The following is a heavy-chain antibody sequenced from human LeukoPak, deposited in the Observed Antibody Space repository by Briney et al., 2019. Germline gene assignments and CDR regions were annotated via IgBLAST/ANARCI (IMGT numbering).Heavy chain of an antibody. Sequence: ASVKVTCKASGYTFTGYYMHWVRQAPGQGLEWMGWINPNSGGTNNAQKFQGKVTMTRDTSISTAYMELSRLRSDDTAVYYCATRGGSSDYYYDYMDVWGKGTTVTVSS. CDR2: INPNSGGT. V-gene: IGHV1-2*02. J-gene: IGHJ6*03. D-gene: IGHD1-26*01. CDR3: ATRGGSSDYYYDYMDV. CDR1: GYTFTGYY.